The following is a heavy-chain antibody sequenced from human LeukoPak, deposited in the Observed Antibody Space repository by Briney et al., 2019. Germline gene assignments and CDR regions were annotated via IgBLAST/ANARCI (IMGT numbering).Heavy chain of an antibody. CDR2: INPNSGGT. Sequence: ASVKVSCKASGYTFTGYYMHWVRQAPGQGLEWMGWINPNSGGTNYAQKFQGRVTMTRDTSISTAYMELSRLRSDDTAVYYCARVYSGWYMLPHWYFDLWGRGTLVTVSS. CDR3: ARVYSGWYMLPHWYFDL. V-gene: IGHV1-2*02. J-gene: IGHJ2*01. D-gene: IGHD6-19*01. CDR1: GYTFTGYY.